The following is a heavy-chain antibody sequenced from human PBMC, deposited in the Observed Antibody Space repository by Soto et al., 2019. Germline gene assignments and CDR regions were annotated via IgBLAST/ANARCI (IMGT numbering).Heavy chain of an antibody. V-gene: IGHV1-18*01. CDR3: ASATSIAVAGKET. D-gene: IGHD6-19*01. Sequence: QVQLVQSGGEVKKPGASVKVSCKASGDTVTKYGISWVRQAPGQGLEWLGWISFYNGHTNYALKFQDRITFTTDTSTSTASMELRSPTSDATAVYYCASATSIAVAGKETWGQGTLVTVSS. CDR2: ISFYNGHT. J-gene: IGHJ4*02. CDR1: GDTVTKYG.